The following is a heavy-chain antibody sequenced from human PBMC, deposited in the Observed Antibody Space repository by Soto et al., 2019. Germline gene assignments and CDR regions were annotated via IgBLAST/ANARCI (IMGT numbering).Heavy chain of an antibody. J-gene: IGHJ4*02. D-gene: IGHD2-8*01. CDR3: ATSRGVTGSDY. CDR2: IIPVSDTT. V-gene: IGHV1-69*01. Sequence: QVQLVQSGAELKKPGSSVKVSCKASGGTLSRYVFTWVRQAPGQGLEWMGRIIPVSDTTNYAQKFQGRVTIPADESTKTSDMDLSSLTFEDTAVYYCATSRGVTGSDYWGQGTLVTVSS. CDR1: GGTLSRYV.